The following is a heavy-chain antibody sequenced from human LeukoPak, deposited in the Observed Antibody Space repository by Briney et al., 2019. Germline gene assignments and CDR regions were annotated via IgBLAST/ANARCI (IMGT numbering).Heavy chain of an antibody. CDR2: IYHSGST. CDR1: GGSISSGGSS. V-gene: IGHV4-30-2*01. J-gene: IGHJ4*02. Sequence: ASQTLSLTCAVSGGSISSGGSSWSWIRQPPGKGLEWIGYIYHSGSTYYNPSLKSRVTISLDRSRNQFSLKLSSVTAADTAVYYCATERRYSSGRWDYYFDYWGQGTLVTVSS. D-gene: IGHD6-19*01. CDR3: ATERRYSSGRWDYYFDY.